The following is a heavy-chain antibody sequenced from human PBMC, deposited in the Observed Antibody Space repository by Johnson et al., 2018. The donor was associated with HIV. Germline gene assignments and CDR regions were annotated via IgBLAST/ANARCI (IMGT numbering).Heavy chain of an antibody. CDR1: GFTFDDYG. Sequence: VQLVESGGGVVRPGGSLRLSCAASGFTFDDYGMSWVRQAPGKGLEWVSGINWNGGSTGYADSVKGRFTISRDNAKNSLYLQMNSLSAEDTALYYFAKDMGGVGVMLDNAFDIWGQGTMVTVSS. CDR3: AKDMGGVGVMLDNAFDI. D-gene: IGHD3-16*01. J-gene: IGHJ3*02. CDR2: INWNGGST. V-gene: IGHV3-20*04.